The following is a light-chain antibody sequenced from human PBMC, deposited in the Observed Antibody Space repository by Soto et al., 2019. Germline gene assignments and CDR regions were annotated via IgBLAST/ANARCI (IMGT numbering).Light chain of an antibody. CDR2: WAS. CDR1: QSVLYSSNNKNY. Sequence: DIVMTQSPDSLAVSLGERATINCKSSQSVLYSSNNKNYLAWFQQSPGQPPKLLIYWASTRESGVPDRFSGSGSGTDFTLTISSLQAEDVAVYYCQQYHSTPYTFGQGTKLEIK. V-gene: IGKV4-1*01. CDR3: QQYHSTPYT. J-gene: IGKJ2*01.